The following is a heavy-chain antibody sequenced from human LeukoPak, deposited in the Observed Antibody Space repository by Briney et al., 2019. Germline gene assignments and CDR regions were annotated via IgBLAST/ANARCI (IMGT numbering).Heavy chain of an antibody. CDR1: GGSISSYY. J-gene: IGHJ4*02. CDR3: ARLPHSRSVFDF. Sequence: SETLSLTCTVSGGSISSYYWSWIRQPPGKGLEWIGYIYYSGSTNYNPSLKSRVAMSVDTSKSQFSLKLSSVTAADTAVYYCARLPHSRSVFDFWGQGTLVTVSS. D-gene: IGHD6-13*01. CDR2: IYYSGST. V-gene: IGHV4-59*12.